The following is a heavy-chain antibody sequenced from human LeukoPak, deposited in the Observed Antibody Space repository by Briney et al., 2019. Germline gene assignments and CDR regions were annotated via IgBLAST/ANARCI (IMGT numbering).Heavy chain of an antibody. D-gene: IGHD2-21*02. CDR2: IYPGDSDT. Sequence: GESLQISCKGSGYSFTNYWIGWVRPMPGKGLEWMGIIYPGDSDTRYSPSFQGQVTISADKSISTAYLQWRSLKASDTAMYYCASGAYCGGDCYSGAFDIWGQGTMVTVSS. J-gene: IGHJ3*02. CDR1: GYSFTNYW. V-gene: IGHV5-51*01. CDR3: ASGAYCGGDCYSGAFDI.